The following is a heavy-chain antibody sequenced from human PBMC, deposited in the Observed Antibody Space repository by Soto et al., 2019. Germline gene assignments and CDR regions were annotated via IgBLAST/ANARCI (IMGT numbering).Heavy chain of an antibody. D-gene: IGHD6-13*01. Sequence: GGSLRLSCAASGFTFSSYSMNWVRQAPGKGLEWVSSISSSSSYIYYADSVKGRFTISRDNAKNSLYLQMNSLRAEDTAVYYCARDPGIAAAGPDGGQGTLVTV. V-gene: IGHV3-21*01. CDR3: ARDPGIAAAGPD. J-gene: IGHJ4*02. CDR2: ISSSSSYI. CDR1: GFTFSSYS.